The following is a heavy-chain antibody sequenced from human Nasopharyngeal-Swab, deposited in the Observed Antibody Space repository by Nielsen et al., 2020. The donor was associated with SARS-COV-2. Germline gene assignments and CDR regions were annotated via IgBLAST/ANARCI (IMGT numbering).Heavy chain of an antibody. CDR3: ASVDMGDY. CDR1: GYTFTSFA. V-gene: IGHV1-3*01. J-gene: IGHJ4*02. Sequence: ASVKVSCKASGYTFTSFAMHCVRQAPGQRLEWMGWINGGNGNTKYSQKFQGRVTFTRDTSASTAYMELSSLRSEDTAVYYCASVDMGDYWGQGTLVTVSS. D-gene: IGHD5-12*01. CDR2: INGGNGNT.